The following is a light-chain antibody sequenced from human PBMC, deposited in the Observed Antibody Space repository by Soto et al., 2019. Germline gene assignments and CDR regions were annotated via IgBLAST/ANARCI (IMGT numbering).Light chain of an antibody. V-gene: IGLV2-14*01. CDR2: DVS. Sequence: QSVLTQPASVSGSPGQSITISCTGTSTDVGGYNYVSWYHQHPGKAPQLMIYDVSNRPSGVSHRFSGSKSGNTASLTISGLQAEDEADYYCRSYARSTDLLFGGGTKLTVL. J-gene: IGLJ2*01. CDR3: RSYARSTDLL. CDR1: STDVGGYNY.